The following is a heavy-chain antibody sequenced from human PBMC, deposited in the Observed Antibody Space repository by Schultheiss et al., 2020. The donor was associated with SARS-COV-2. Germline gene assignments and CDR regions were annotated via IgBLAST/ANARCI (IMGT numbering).Heavy chain of an antibody. CDR3: ASSSADDSSGYEFDY. D-gene: IGHD3-22*01. J-gene: IGHJ4*02. Sequence: SETLSLTCAVSGGSISSSNWWSWVRQPPGKGLEWIGYIYYSGSTNYNPSLKSRVTISVDTSKNQFSLKLSSVTAADTAVYYCASSSADDSSGYEFDYWGQGTLVTVSS. CDR2: IYYSGST. CDR1: GGSISSSNW. V-gene: IGHV4-4*02.